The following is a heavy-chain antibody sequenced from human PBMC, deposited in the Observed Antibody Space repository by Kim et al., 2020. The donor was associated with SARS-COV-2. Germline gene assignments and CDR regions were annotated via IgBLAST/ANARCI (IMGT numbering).Heavy chain of an antibody. V-gene: IGHV3-30*04. CDR2: ISYDGSNK. CDR3: ATPRDHYSSGWCSYFDY. J-gene: IGHJ4*02. D-gene: IGHD6-19*01. Sequence: GGSLRLSCAASGFTFNSYAMHWVRQAPGKGLEWVAVISYDGSNKYYVDSVKGRFTISRDNAKNTLYLQMNSLRAEDTAVYYCATPRDHYSSGWCSYFDYWGQGTLVTVSS. CDR1: GFTFNSYA.